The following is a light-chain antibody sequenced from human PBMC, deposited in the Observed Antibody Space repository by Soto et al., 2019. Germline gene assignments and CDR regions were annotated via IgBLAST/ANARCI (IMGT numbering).Light chain of an antibody. CDR2: DVA. J-gene: IGLJ1*01. Sequence: QSVLTQPASVSGSPGQSITISCTGTSSDVGGYNYVYWYQHHPGKVPKLLIYDVANRPSGVSDRFSGSKSGNTASLTISGLQAEDEADYYCNSYTGSSTYVFGTGTK. CDR1: SSDVGGYNY. CDR3: NSYTGSSTYV. V-gene: IGLV2-14*03.